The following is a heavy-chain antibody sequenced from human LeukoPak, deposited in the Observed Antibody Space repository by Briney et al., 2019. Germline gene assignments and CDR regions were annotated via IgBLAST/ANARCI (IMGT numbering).Heavy chain of an antibody. CDR3: TRDPRHFDS. J-gene: IGHJ5*01. D-gene: IGHD6-6*01. CDR2: ISGSGHDI. CDR1: GFTFSDSY. V-gene: IGHV3-11*04. Sequence: GGSLRLSCAASGFTFSDSYMTWVRQAPGKGVEWVAYISGSGHDINYSDSVKGRFTISRDNAKNSLYLQMSSLRVEDTAVYYCTRDPRHFDSCGQGTLVAVSS.